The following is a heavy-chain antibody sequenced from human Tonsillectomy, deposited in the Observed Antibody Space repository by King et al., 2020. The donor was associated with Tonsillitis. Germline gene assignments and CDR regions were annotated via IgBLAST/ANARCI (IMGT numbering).Heavy chain of an antibody. D-gene: IGHD2-2*02. CDR2: ISDSGGNT. J-gene: IGHJ3*02. CDR1: GFTFSSYA. CDR3: AKGGYCGGTTCYTKLSAFDI. Sequence: VQLVESGGGLVQPGGSLRLSCAASGFTFSSYAMSWVRQAPGEGLEWVSAISDSGGNTYFADSVKGRFTISRDSSKNTLYLQMSNLRAEDTAVYFCAKGGYCGGTTCYTKLSAFDIWGQGTMVTVSS. V-gene: IGHV3-23*04.